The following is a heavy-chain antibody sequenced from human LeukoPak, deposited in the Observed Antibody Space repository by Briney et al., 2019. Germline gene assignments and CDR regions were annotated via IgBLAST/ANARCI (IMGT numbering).Heavy chain of an antibody. CDR1: GYSISSGYW. V-gene: IGHV4-4*02. CDR2: ISHSGST. Sequence: PSGTLSLTCAVSGYSISSGYWWSWVRQPPGKGLEWIGEISHSGSTNYNPSLKSRATISVDTSKNQFSLKLSSVTAADTAIYFCASGLRGTGRSGNYFDYWSPGTLVTVSS. D-gene: IGHD4-17*01. J-gene: IGHJ4*02. CDR3: ASGLRGTGRSGNYFDY.